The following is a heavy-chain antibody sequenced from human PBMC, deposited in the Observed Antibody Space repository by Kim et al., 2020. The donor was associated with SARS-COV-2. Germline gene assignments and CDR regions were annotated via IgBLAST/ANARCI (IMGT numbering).Heavy chain of an antibody. V-gene: IGHV4-39*01. J-gene: IGHJ5*02. CDR3: ARPSGVAMENWFDP. D-gene: IGHD2-2*01. CDR2: IYYSGST. Sequence: SETLSLTCTVSGGSISSSSYYWGWIRQPPGKGLEWIGSIYYSGSTYYNPSLKSRVTISVDTSKNQFSLKLSSVTAADTAVYYCARPSGVAMENWFDPWGQGTLVTVSS. CDR1: GGSISSSSYY.